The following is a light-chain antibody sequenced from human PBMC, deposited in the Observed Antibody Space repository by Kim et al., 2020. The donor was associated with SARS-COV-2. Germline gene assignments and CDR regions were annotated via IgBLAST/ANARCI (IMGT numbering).Light chain of an antibody. CDR3: QQYDGYSPAT. V-gene: IGKV1-5*01. CDR2: DTS. CDR1: QNINSW. J-gene: IGKJ2*01. Sequence: ASVGHRVTIPFPASQNINSWLAWHQQKPGKAPKLLIYDTSNLDDGVPSRFSVSGFGTEFTLTISSLQPDHFATYYCQQYDGYSPATFGQGTKLEI.